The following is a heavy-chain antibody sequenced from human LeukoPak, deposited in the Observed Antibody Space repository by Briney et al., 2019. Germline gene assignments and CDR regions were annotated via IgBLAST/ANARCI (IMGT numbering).Heavy chain of an antibody. J-gene: IGHJ6*02. Sequence: GRSLRLSCAASGFTFSSYGMHWVRQAPGKGLEWVAVIWYDGSNKYYADSVKGRFTISRDNSKNTLYLQMNSLRAEDTAVYYCAKDYYDSSGYYYYYGMDVWGQGTTVTVSS. CDR1: GFTFSSYG. CDR3: AKDYYDSSGYYYYYGMDV. V-gene: IGHV3-33*06. D-gene: IGHD3-22*01. CDR2: IWYDGSNK.